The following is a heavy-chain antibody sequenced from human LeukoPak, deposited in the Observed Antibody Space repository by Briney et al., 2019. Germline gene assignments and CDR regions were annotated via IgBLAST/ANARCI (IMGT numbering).Heavy chain of an antibody. J-gene: IGHJ3*02. Sequence: SSVQVSCKASVYTHINYDIHWVRQATGQGLDWMGWMNPNIGNTDSAQKFQGRVTMTRNTSISTAYMVVSSLTSEDTAVYYCARGGIYKHDAFAIWGQGTSVSVSS. V-gene: IGHV1-8*01. CDR3: ARGGIYKHDAFAI. CDR1: VYTHINYD. D-gene: IGHD5-24*01. CDR2: MNPNIGNT.